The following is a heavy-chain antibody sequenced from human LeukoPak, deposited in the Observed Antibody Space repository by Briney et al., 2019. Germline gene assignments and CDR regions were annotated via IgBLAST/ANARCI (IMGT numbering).Heavy chain of an antibody. D-gene: IGHD4-17*01. CDR1: GGSISSSSYY. CDR3: ARLQLNDYGDHDAFDI. V-gene: IGHV4-39*01. J-gene: IGHJ3*02. Sequence: SETLSLTCTVSGGSISSSSYYWGWIRQPPGKGLEWVGSIYYSGSTYYNPSLKCRVTISVDTSKNQFSLKLSSVTAADTAVYYCARLQLNDYGDHDAFDIWGQGTMVTVSS. CDR2: IYYSGST.